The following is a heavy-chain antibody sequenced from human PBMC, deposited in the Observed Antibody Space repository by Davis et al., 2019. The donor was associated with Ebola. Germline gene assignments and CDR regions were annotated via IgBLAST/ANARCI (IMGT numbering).Heavy chain of an antibody. CDR3: ARERVYYYGMDV. Sequence: GEPLKISCAASGFTFSSYAMSWVRQAPGKGLEWVSSISSSSSYIYYADSVKGRFTISRDNAKNSLYLQMNSLRAEDTAVYYCARERVYYYGMDVWGQGTTVTVSS. CDR2: ISSSSSYI. V-gene: IGHV3-21*01. J-gene: IGHJ6*02. CDR1: GFTFSSYA.